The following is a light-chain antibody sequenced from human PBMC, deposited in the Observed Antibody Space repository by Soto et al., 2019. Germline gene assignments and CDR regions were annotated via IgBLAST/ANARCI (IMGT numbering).Light chain of an antibody. CDR2: AAS. Sequence: DIQMTQSPPSLSSSVPERLTISCRASQGVSRWLAWYQHKPGKAPKSLIYAASTLQSGVPSRFSGSGSGTDFTLTISSLQPEDFATYYCQQYDTYPLTFGQGTRLEIK. J-gene: IGKJ5*01. CDR3: QQYDTYPLT. V-gene: IGKV1D-16*01. CDR1: QGVSRW.